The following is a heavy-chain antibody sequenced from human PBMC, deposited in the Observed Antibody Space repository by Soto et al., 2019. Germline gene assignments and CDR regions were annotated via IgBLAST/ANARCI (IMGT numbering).Heavy chain of an antibody. J-gene: IGHJ4*02. V-gene: IGHV1-69*13. Sequence: SVKVSCKASGGTFSIYAISCVRQAPGQGLEWMGGIIPIFGTANYAQKFQGRVTITADESTSTAYMELSSLRSEDTAVYYCAGTEYYDFWSGYHLGYYFDYWGQGTLVTVSS. CDR1: GGTFSIYA. CDR3: AGTEYYDFWSGYHLGYYFDY. CDR2: IIPIFGTA. D-gene: IGHD3-3*01.